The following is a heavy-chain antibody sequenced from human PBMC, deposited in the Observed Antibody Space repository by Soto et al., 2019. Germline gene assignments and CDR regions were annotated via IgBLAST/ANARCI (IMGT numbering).Heavy chain of an antibody. Sequence: SETLSLTCSVSGCSISSYYWSLVRQRPGRELEWIGYIYYSGSTNYNPSLKSRVTIAVDTSKNQFSLKLSSVTAADTAVYYCASLGAYDILTGYYLDWFDPWGQGTLVTVSS. D-gene: IGHD3-9*01. CDR3: ASLGAYDILTGYYLDWFDP. CDR2: IYYSGST. J-gene: IGHJ5*02. CDR1: GCSISSYY. V-gene: IGHV4-59*13.